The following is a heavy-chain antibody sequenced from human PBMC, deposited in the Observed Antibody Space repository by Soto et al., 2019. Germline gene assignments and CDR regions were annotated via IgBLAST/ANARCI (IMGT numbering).Heavy chain of an antibody. CDR1: GFTFSSYS. J-gene: IGHJ4*02. CDR3: ARGPHYYDSSGYDY. D-gene: IGHD3-22*01. CDR2: ISSSSTI. V-gene: IGHV3-48*02. Sequence: VGSLRLSCAASGFTFSSYSMNWVRQAPGKGLEWVSYISSSSTIYYADSVKGRFTISRDNAKNSLYLQMNSLRDEDTAVYYCARGPHYYDSSGYDYWGQGTLVTVSS.